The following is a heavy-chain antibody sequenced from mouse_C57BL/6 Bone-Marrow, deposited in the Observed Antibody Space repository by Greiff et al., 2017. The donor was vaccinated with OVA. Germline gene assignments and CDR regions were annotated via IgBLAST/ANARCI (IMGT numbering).Heavy chain of an antibody. CDR3: ARCLNWADFDY. Sequence: EVQGVESGGGLVQPGGSLSLSCAASGFTFTDYYMSWVRQPPGKALEWLGFIRNKANGYTTEYSASVKGRFTISRDNSQSILYLQMNALRAEDSATYYGARCLNWADFDYWGQGTTLTVSS. CDR1: GFTFTDYY. J-gene: IGHJ2*01. V-gene: IGHV7-3*01. CDR2: IRNKANGYTT. D-gene: IGHD4-1*01.